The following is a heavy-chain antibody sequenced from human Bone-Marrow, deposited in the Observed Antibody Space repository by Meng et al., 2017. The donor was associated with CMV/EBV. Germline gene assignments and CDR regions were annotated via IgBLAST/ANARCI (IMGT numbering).Heavy chain of an antibody. CDR3: ARETVALDY. CDR2: IYYSGNT. D-gene: IGHD4-23*01. V-gene: IGHV4-61*01. Sequence: SETLSLTCTVSGGSVNSGSYYWSWIRQPPGKGLEWIGYIYYSGNTNYNPSLKSRVTISVDTSKNQFSLKLSAVTAADTAVYYCARETVALDYWGQGTLVTVSS. J-gene: IGHJ4*02. CDR1: GGSVNSGSYY.